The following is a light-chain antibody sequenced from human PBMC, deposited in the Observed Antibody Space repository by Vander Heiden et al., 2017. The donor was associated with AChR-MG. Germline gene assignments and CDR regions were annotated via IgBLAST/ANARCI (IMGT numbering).Light chain of an antibody. CDR2: NAS. CDR1: RGISTW. J-gene: IGKJ5*01. V-gene: IGKV1D-16*01. CDR3: QQYDSYPIT. Sequence: DSQRTQSPSTQSASERHRVTITCRASRGISTWLAWYQQKPGQAPKSLIYNASSLQSGVPSRFSGRGSGTAFTLTISSLRPEDFATYYCQQYDSYPITFGQGTRLDMK.